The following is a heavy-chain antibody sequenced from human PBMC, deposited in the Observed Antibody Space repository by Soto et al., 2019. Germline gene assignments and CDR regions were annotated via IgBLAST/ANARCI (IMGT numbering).Heavy chain of an antibody. CDR2: INPNSGGT. J-gene: IGHJ6*02. CDR1: GYTFTGYY. CDR3: GRGEYQLLSDYYYGMDV. D-gene: IGHD2-2*01. Sequence: GASVKVSCKASGYTFTGYYMHWVRQAPGQGLEWMGWINPNSGGTNYAQKFQGRVTITRDTSTSTAYMELSRLRSDDTAVYCCGRGEYQLLSDYYYGMDVWGQGTTVTVSS. V-gene: IGHV1-2*02.